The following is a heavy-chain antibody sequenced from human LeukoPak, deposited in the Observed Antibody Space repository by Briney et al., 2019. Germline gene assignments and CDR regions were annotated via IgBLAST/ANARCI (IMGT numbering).Heavy chain of an antibody. CDR1: GGSISSYY. CDR2: IYYSGST. V-gene: IGHV4-59*12. J-gene: IGHJ4*02. D-gene: IGHD6-13*01. CDR3: ARGEREASSSWYNFDY. Sequence: SETLSLTCTVSGGSISSYYWSWIRQPPGKGLEWIGYIYYSGSTNYNPSLKSRVTISVDTSKNQFSLKLSSVTAADTAVYYCARGEREASSSWYNFDYWGQGTLVTVSS.